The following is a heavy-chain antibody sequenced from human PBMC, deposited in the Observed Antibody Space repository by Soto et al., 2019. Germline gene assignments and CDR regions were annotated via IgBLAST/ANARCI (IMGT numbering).Heavy chain of an antibody. CDR3: SIDSSSSWYYVYYGMDV. CDR2: ISYDGSNK. CDR1: GVTFSRYG. Sequence: PRESLQDSCAASGVTFSRYGMHWVRQSPGKGLEWEADISYDGSNKYYADSVKGRFTISRDNSKNTLYLQTKSLRAKNTAEYYNSIDSSSSWYYVYYGMDVWGQGTTVTVSS. J-gene: IGHJ6*02. D-gene: IGHD6-13*01. V-gene: IGHV3-30*03.